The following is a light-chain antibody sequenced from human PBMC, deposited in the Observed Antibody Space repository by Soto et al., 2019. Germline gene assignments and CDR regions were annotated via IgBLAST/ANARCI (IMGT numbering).Light chain of an antibody. Sequence: EIVLTQSPGTLSLSPGERATLSCRASQSVSSSYLAWYQQKPGQAPRLLISGASSRATGNPDRFSGSGSGTDFTLTISRLEPEDFAVYYCQQYGSSPTFGQGTKVEIK. J-gene: IGKJ1*01. V-gene: IGKV3-20*01. CDR3: QQYGSSPT. CDR1: QSVSSSY. CDR2: GAS.